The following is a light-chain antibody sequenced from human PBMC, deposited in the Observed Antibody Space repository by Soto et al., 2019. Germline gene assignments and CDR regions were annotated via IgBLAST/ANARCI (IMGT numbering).Light chain of an antibody. J-gene: IGLJ2*01. CDR1: SSDVGAYDY. CDR2: DVS. V-gene: IGLV2-11*01. CDR3: CSCAGANVL. Sequence: QSVLTQPRSVSGSPGQSVTFSCIGTSSDVGAYDYVSWYQHLPGKAPKLMIYDVSRRPSDVPDRFSGSKSGNTASLTISGLQAEDEADYYCCSCAGANVLFGGGTKLTVL.